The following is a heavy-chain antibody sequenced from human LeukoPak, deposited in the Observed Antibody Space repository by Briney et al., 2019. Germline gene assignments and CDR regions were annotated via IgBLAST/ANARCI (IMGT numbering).Heavy chain of an antibody. CDR1: GFTFSSYG. CDR3: ARGAVAGTYYFDY. Sequence: PGRSLRLSCAASGFTFSSYGMHWVRQAPGKGLEWVAVISYDGSNKYYADSVKGRFTISRDNSKNSLYLQMNSLRAEDTAVYYCARGAVAGTYYFDYWGQGTLVTVSS. D-gene: IGHD6-19*01. J-gene: IGHJ4*02. CDR2: ISYDGSNK. V-gene: IGHV3-30*03.